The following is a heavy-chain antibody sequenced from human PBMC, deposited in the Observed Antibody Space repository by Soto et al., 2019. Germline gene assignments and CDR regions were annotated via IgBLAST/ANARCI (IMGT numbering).Heavy chain of an antibody. D-gene: IGHD2-15*01. CDR2: FYSGGKT. CDR1: GFTGSSSY. Sequence: EVQLVESGGGLVQPGGALRLSCSAAGFTGSSSYINWVRQAPGKGLEWVSTFYSGGKTYYADSVKGRFTISRHSCENTLYLHMNCLRSDDTAVYYCARAGQYCTTGTCYPASMGVWGEGTTVTVSS. J-gene: IGHJ6*01. CDR3: ARAGQYCTTGTCYPASMGV. V-gene: IGHV3-53*04.